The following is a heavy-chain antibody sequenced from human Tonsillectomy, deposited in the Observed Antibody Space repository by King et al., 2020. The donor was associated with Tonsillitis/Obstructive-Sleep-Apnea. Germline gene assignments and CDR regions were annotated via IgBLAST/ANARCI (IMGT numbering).Heavy chain of an antibody. CDR1: GFTFSSYA. V-gene: IGHV3-23*04. CDR3: AKDEGGSGWYFEYFQH. D-gene: IGHD6-19*01. Sequence: VQLVESGGGLVQPGGSLRLSCAASGFTFSSYAMSWVRQAPGKGLEWVSAISGSGDSTYYADSVKGRFTISRANSKNTLYLQMNSLRAEDTAVYYCAKDEGGSGWYFEYFQHWGQGTLVTVSS. CDR2: ISGSGDST. J-gene: IGHJ1*01.